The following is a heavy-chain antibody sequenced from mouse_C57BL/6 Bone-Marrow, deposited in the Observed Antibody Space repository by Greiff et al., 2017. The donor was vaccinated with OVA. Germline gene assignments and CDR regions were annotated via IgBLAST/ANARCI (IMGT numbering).Heavy chain of an antibody. J-gene: IGHJ2*01. V-gene: IGHV1-66*01. CDR1: GYSFTSYY. CDR3: ARWGYDFFDY. CDR2: IYPGSGNT. Sequence: QVQLKESGPELVKPGASVKISCKASGYSFTSYYIHWVKQRPGQGLEWIGWIYPGSGNTKYNEKFKGKATLTADTSSSTAYMQLSSLTSEDSAVYYCARWGYDFFDYWGQGTTLTVSS. D-gene: IGHD2-4*01.